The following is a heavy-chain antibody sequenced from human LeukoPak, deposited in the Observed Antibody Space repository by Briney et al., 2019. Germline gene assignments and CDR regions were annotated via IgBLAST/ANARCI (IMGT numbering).Heavy chain of an antibody. D-gene: IGHD5-18*01. CDR1: GGTFSSYA. Sequence: SVKVSCKASGGTFSSYAISWVRQAPGQGLEWMGGIIPIFGTANYAQKFQGRVTITADESTSTAYMELSSLRSEDTAVYYCATEVDTAIADYFDYWGQGTLVTVSS. J-gene: IGHJ4*02. V-gene: IGHV1-69*13. CDR3: ATEVDTAIADYFDY. CDR2: IIPIFGTA.